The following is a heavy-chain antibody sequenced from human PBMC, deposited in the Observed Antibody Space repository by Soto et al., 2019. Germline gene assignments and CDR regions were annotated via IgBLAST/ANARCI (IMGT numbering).Heavy chain of an antibody. V-gene: IGHV4-61*08. CDR3: ARVKGSSIAAKDWFDP. CDR1: GVSISSGGYY. J-gene: IGHJ5*02. Sequence: SETLSLTCTVSGVSISSGGYYWSWIRQHPGKGLEWIGYIYYSGSTNYNPSLKSRVTISVDTSKNQFSLKLSSVTAADTAVYYCARVKGSSIAAKDWFDPWGQGTLVTVSS. CDR2: IYYSGST. D-gene: IGHD6-6*01.